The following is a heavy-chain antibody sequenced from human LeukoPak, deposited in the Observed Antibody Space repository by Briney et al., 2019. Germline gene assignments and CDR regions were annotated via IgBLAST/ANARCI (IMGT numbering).Heavy chain of an antibody. CDR3: SFSGITIFGVVRDY. Sequence: SETLSLTCTVSGGSISSGSYYWSWIRQPAGKGLEWIGRIYTSGSTNYNPSLKSRVTISVDTSKNQFSLKLSSVTAADTAVYYCSFSGITIFGVVRDYWGQXTLVTVSS. V-gene: IGHV4-61*02. J-gene: IGHJ4*02. CDR1: GGSISSGSYY. D-gene: IGHD3-3*01. CDR2: IYTSGST.